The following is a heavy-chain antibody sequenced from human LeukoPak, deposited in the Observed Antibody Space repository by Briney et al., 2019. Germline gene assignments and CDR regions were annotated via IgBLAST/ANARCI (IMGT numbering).Heavy chain of an antibody. CDR3: ARDACGGDCYSDY. CDR2: INHNGNVN. J-gene: IGHJ4*02. D-gene: IGHD2-21*02. Sequence: GGSLRLSCAASGFTFSSYWMNWARQAPGKGLEWVASINHNGNVNYYADSVKGRFTISRDNAKNSLYLQMNSLRAEDTAVYYCARDACGGDCYSDYWGQGTLVTVSS. V-gene: IGHV3-7*01. CDR1: GFTFSSYW.